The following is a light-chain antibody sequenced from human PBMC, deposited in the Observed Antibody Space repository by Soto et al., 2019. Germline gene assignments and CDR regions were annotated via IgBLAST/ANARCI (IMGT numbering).Light chain of an antibody. CDR3: QQRNQWPPDIT. CDR1: QTVSTY. V-gene: IGKV3-11*01. Sequence: EIVLTQSPVTLSFSPGDRATLSCRASQTVSTYVAWYQQQPGQAPRLLIYDASNRATGIPARFSGSGSGTDFTLTIIRLEPEDFAFYYGQQRNQWPPDITFGQRTRLDI. J-gene: IGKJ5*01. CDR2: DAS.